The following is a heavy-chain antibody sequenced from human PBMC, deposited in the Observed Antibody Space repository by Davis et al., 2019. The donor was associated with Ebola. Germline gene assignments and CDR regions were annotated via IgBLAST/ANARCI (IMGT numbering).Heavy chain of an antibody. J-gene: IGHJ3*02. CDR1: GFTFSSYG. CDR2: IWYDGSNK. V-gene: IGHV3-33*01. Sequence: GESLKISCAASGFTFSSYGMHWVRQAPGKGLEWVAVIWYDGSNKYYADSVKGRFTISRDNSKNTLYLQMNSLRAEDTAVYYCARTGMTTVTTGAFDIWGQGTMVTVSS. CDR3: ARTGMTTVTTGAFDI. D-gene: IGHD4-17*01.